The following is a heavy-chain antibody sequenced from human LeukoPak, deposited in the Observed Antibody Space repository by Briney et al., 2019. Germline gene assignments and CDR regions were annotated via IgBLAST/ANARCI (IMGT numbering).Heavy chain of an antibody. J-gene: IGHJ3*02. CDR1: GGSISSYY. Sequence: SETLSLTCTVSGGSISSYYWSWIRQPPGKGLEWIGYIFYTGSTNYNPSLRSRVTISVLTSKNRFSLKLSSVTAADTAVYYCATLTGGDDAFDIWGQGTMVTVSS. D-gene: IGHD4-23*01. CDR3: ATLTGGDDAFDI. V-gene: IGHV4-59*01. CDR2: IFYTGST.